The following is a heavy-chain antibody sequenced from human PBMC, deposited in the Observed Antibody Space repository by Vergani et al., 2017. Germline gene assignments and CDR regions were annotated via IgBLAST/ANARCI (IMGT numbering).Heavy chain of an antibody. D-gene: IGHD6-6*01. V-gene: IGHV3-11*04. Sequence: QVQWVASGGGLVKPEGSLRLSCAASGLTFSDHYMTWVRQAPGKGLEWISYISDSGRTIYYAGSVKGRFTISRDNAKNFLYLQMNSLRAEDTAVYYCAEAGGIAARQGFDYWGQGTLVTVSS. CDR1: GLTFSDHY. CDR2: ISDSGRTI. J-gene: IGHJ4*02. CDR3: AEAGGIAARQGFDY.